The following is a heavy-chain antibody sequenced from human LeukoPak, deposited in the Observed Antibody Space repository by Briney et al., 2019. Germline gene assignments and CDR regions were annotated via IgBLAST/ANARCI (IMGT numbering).Heavy chain of an antibody. CDR1: GYTFTGYY. J-gene: IGHJ5*02. D-gene: IGHD3-9*01. V-gene: IGHV1-2*02. Sequence: ASVKVSCKASGYTFTGYYMHWVRQAPGQGLEWMGGINPHSGGTNYAQKFQGRVTMTRDTSISTAYMELSRLRSDDTAVYYCARGPYYDILTGYASGWFDPWGQGTLVTVSS. CDR2: INPHSGGT. CDR3: ARGPYYDILTGYASGWFDP.